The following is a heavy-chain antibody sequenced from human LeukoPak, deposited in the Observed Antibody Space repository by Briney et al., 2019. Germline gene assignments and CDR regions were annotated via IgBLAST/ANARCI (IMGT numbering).Heavy chain of an antibody. CDR1: GYTFTSYG. V-gene: IGHV1-18*01. J-gene: IGHJ4*02. CDR3: ARDRREYIAAAGPPDFDY. D-gene: IGHD6-13*01. Sequence: ASVKVSCKASGYTFTSYGISWVRQAPGQGLEWMGWISAYNGNTNYAQKLQGRVTMTTDTSTSTAYMELRSLRSDDTAVYYCARDRREYIAAAGPPDFDYWGQGTLVTVSS. CDR2: ISAYNGNT.